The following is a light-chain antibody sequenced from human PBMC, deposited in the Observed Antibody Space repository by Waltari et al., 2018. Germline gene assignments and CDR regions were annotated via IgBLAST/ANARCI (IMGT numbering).Light chain of an antibody. Sequence: DIQLTQSPSYLSASVGDRVTITCRASQTLTTYLNWYQQRPGTAPKFLIYAASNLETGVPSRFSGGGSGTDFTLTISGLQPDDFATYYCQQYGSSLLTFGGGTKVEIK. J-gene: IGKJ4*01. CDR1: QTLTTY. CDR2: AAS. V-gene: IGKV1-39*01. CDR3: QQYGSSLLT.